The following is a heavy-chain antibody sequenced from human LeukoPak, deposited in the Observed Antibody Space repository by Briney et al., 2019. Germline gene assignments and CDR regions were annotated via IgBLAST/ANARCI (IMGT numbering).Heavy chain of an antibody. Sequence: SETLSLTCTVSGGYISSYYWSWIRQPPGKGLEWLGYIFYSGSTSYNPSLNGRVTISIDTSKNQFSLKLTSVTAADTAVYYCARGFEQLAILNYWGQGTLVTVSS. CDR3: ARGFEQLAILNY. D-gene: IGHD6-13*01. J-gene: IGHJ4*02. CDR1: GGYISSYY. V-gene: IGHV4-59*01. CDR2: IFYSGST.